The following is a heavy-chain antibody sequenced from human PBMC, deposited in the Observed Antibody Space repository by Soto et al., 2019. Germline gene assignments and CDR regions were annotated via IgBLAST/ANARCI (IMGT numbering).Heavy chain of an antibody. V-gene: IGHV4-61*08. J-gene: IGHJ6*03. CDR2: VFYSGST. D-gene: IGHD3-9*01. CDR3: ARTVLGPDLLADSFVDYYYYMDV. Sequence: PSETLSLTCTVSGDSISSGGSYWKWIRQRPGKGLEWMGYVFYSGSTSYNPSLKRRVTFSADSSRGQFSLRLNSVTAADTAVYYCARTVLGPDLLADSFVDYYYYMDVWGQGTTVTVSS. CDR1: GDSISSGGSY.